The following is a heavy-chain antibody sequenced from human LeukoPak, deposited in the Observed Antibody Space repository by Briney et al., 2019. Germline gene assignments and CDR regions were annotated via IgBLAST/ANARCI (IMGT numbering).Heavy chain of an antibody. J-gene: IGHJ4*02. CDR1: GYSFTSYW. V-gene: IGHV5-51*01. CDR3: ARRSYGGNSEYYYFDY. D-gene: IGHD4-23*01. CDR2: IYPGDSDT. Sequence: GESLKISCKGSGYSFTSYWIGWVRQMPGKGLEWMGIIYPGDSDTRYSPSFQGQVTISADKSISTAYLQWSSLKASDTAMYYCARRSYGGNSEYYYFDYWGQGTLVTVSS.